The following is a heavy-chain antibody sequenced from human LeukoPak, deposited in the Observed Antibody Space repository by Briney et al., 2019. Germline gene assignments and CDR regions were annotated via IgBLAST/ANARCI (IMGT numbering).Heavy chain of an antibody. CDR2: IKQDGSDK. D-gene: IGHD6-19*01. CDR3: ARETPDSSGWD. J-gene: IGHJ4*02. V-gene: IGHV3-7*01. Sequence: GGSLRLSCAASGFTFSSYWMSWVRQAPGKGLEWVANIKQDGSDKNYVDSVKGRFTISRDNAKNSLSLQMNSLRAEDTAVYYCARETPDSSGWDWGQGTLVTVSP. CDR1: GFTFSSYW.